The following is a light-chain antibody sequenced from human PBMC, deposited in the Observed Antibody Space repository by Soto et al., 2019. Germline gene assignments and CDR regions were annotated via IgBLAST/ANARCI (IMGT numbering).Light chain of an antibody. CDR1: QSVSNN. CDR2: GAS. J-gene: IGKJ3*01. V-gene: IGKV3-15*01. Sequence: EIVLTQSPATLSVSPGEKATLSCGASQSVSNNLAGYHQKPGQAPRPLIYGASTRATGVPARFSGSGSGTEFTLTVSSLQSEDSAIYYGQQYSSWAFTCGRGTKVAIE. CDR3: QQYSSWAFT.